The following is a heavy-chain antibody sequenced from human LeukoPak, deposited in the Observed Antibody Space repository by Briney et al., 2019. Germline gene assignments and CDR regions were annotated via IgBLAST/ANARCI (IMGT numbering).Heavy chain of an antibody. D-gene: IGHD3-3*01. J-gene: IGHJ4*02. Sequence: GGSLRLSCAASGFTFSSYSMNWVRQAPGPGLEWVSSISSSSSYIYYADSVKGRFTISRDNAKNSLYLQMTSLRAEDTAVYYCARATDDFWSGYYGYWGQGTLVTVSS. CDR2: ISSSSSYI. CDR1: GFTFSSYS. CDR3: ARATDDFWSGYYGY. V-gene: IGHV3-21*01.